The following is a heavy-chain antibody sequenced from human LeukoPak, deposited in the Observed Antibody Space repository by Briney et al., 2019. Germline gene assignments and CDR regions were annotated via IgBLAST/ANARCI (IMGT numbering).Heavy chain of an antibody. CDR2: IYPGDSDT. V-gene: IGHV5-51*01. Sequence: GESLKISCKGSGYSFTSYWIGWVRQMPGKGLEWMGIIYPGDSDTRYSPSFQGQVTISADKSISTAYLQWSSLRASDSAMYYCATNTMFRGIHAFDIWGQGTMVTVSS. CDR3: ATNTMFRGIHAFDI. CDR1: GYSFTSYW. D-gene: IGHD3-10*01. J-gene: IGHJ3*02.